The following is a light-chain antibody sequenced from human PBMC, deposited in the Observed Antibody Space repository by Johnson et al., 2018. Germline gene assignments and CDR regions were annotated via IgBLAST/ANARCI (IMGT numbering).Light chain of an antibody. Sequence: QSVLTQPSSVSAAPGQKVTISCSGSSSNIGNNYVSWYQQLPGTAPKLLIYKNNKRPSGIPDRFPGSKSGTSATLGITGLQTGDEADYYCGTWDSRLSAGNVFGTGTKVTVL. J-gene: IGLJ1*01. CDR3: GTWDSRLSAGNV. CDR1: SSNIGNNY. V-gene: IGLV1-51*02. CDR2: KNN.